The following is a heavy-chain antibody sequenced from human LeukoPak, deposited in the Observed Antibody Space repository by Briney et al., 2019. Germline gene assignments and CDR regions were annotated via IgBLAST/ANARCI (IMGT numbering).Heavy chain of an antibody. V-gene: IGHV4-61*02. J-gene: IGHJ5*02. CDR2: IYIGGIT. CDR3: ARAEWIPSSGTTRWFDT. D-gene: IGHD5-18*01. CDR1: GASISSGSYY. Sequence: SETLSLTCTVSGASISSGSYYWTWLRQPAGKGLEWIGRIYIGGITHYNPSLKSRLTISLDTSKNQFSLKLSSVTAADTATYYCARAEWIPSSGTTRWFDTWGQGTLVTVSS.